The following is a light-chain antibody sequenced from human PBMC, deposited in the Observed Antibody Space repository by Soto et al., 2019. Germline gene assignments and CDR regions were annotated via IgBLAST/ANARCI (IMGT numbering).Light chain of an antibody. CDR1: QSVSSSY. CDR3: QQYGGSPIT. CDR2: GAS. J-gene: IGKJ5*01. V-gene: IGKV3-20*01. Sequence: EIVLTQSPGTLSLSPGERATLSCRASQSVSSSYLAWYQQKPGQAPRLLIYGASSRATGIPDRFSGSGSGXXXXXTISRLEPEDFAVYYCQQYGGSPITFGQGTRLEIK.